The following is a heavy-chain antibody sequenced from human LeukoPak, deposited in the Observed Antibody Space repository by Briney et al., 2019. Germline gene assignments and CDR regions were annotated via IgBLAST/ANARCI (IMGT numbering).Heavy chain of an antibody. V-gene: IGHV5-51*01. J-gene: IGHJ5*02. Sequence: GESLKISCKGSGYSFTSYWIGWVRQMPGKGLEWMGIIYPGDSDTRYSPSFQGQVTISADKSISTAYLQWSSLKASDTAMYYCAIPTNGYHGDNWFDPWGQGTLVTVSS. CDR3: AIPTNGYHGDNWFDP. CDR1: GYSFTSYW. CDR2: IYPGDSDT. D-gene: IGHD2-8*01.